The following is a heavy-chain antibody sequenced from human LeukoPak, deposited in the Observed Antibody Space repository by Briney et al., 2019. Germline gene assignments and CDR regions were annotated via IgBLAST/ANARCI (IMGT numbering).Heavy chain of an antibody. J-gene: IGHJ5*01. CDR2: IYPGDSDT. CDR1: GYSLTSYW. Sequence: KNGESLKISCKGSGYSLTSYWIGWVRQMSGKGLEWMGIIYPGDSDTRYSPSFQGQVTISADKSINTAYLQWSSLKASDTAMYYCARGGYCSGGACSRFDSWGQGTLVIVSS. V-gene: IGHV5-51*01. D-gene: IGHD2-15*01. CDR3: ARGGYCSGGACSRFDS.